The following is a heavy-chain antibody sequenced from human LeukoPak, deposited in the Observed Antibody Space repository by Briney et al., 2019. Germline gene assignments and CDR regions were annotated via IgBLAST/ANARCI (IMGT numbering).Heavy chain of an antibody. D-gene: IGHD4-11*01. Sequence: KPSETLSPTCTVSGGSISSGSYYWSWIRQPAGKGLEWIGRIYTSGSTNYNPSLKSRVTIPVDASKNQFSLKLSSVTAADTAVYYCARVDSKYDHNWFDPWGQGTLVTVSS. J-gene: IGHJ5*02. CDR2: IYTSGST. V-gene: IGHV4-61*02. CDR1: GGSISSGSYY. CDR3: ARVDSKYDHNWFDP.